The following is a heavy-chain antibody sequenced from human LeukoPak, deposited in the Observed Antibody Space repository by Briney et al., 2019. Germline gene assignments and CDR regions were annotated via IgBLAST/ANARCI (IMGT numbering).Heavy chain of an antibody. Sequence: SQTLSLTCAISGDSVSSNSAAWNWIRQSPSRGLEWLGRTYYRSKWYNDYAVSVKSRITINPDTSKNQFSLQLNSVTPEDTAVYYCARGQWAAAGLGFGYYYGMDVWCQGTTVTVSS. CDR2: TYYRSKWYN. J-gene: IGHJ6*02. D-gene: IGHD6-13*01. CDR1: GDSVSSNSAA. CDR3: ARGQWAAAGLGFGYYYGMDV. V-gene: IGHV6-1*01.